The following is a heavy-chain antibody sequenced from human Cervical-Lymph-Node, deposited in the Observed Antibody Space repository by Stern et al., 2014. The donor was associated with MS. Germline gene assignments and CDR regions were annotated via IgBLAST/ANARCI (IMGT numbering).Heavy chain of an antibody. Sequence: VQLVQSGSEVKKPGASVKVSCKASGYTFTNYGITWVRQAPGRGLEWMGWISAYNGDTNYEQNLHGRVTMTTDTSMTTAYMELRSLRSDDTAVYYCARTYVRAFDYWGQGSLVTVSS. J-gene: IGHJ4*02. CDR3: ARTYVRAFDY. CDR2: ISAYNGDT. D-gene: IGHD3-16*01. CDR1: GYTFTNYG. V-gene: IGHV1-18*01.